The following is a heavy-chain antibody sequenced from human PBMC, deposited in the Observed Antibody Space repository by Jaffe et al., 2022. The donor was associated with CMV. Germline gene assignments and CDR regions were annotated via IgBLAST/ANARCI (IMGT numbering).Heavy chain of an antibody. J-gene: IGHJ4*02. CDR3: ARALLYNWNYYFDR. CDR2: MYYGDST. CDR1: DGSISNYY. V-gene: IGHV4-59*01. D-gene: IGHD1-7*01. Sequence: QVQLQESGPGLVKPSETLSLSCTVSDGSISNYYWSWLRQPPGKGLEWIGYMYYGDSTNYNPSLKSRVTISADTSKNQFFLRLSSVTTADTAVYYCARALLYNWNYYFDRWGQGTLVTVSS.